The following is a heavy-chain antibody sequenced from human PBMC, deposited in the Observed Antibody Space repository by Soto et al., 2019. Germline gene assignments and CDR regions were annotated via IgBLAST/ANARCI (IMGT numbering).Heavy chain of an antibody. Sequence: EVQLVESGGGLVKPGGSLRLSCAASGFTFSSYSMNWVRQAPGKGLEWVSSISSSSSYIYYADSVKGRFTISRDNAKNSLYLQMNSLRAEDTAVYYCARAQDTEGRSRAFDIWGQGTMVTVSS. V-gene: IGHV3-21*01. J-gene: IGHJ3*02. CDR3: ARAQDTEGRSRAFDI. CDR2: ISSSSSYI. D-gene: IGHD2-15*01. CDR1: GFTFSSYS.